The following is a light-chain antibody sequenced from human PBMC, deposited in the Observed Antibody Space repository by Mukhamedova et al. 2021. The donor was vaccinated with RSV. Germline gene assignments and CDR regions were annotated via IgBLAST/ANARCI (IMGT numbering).Light chain of an antibody. Sequence: RNDLAWYQQRPGTAPRLLIYAASTLQTGVPSRSSGSGSGTDFTLTISSLQPEDCATYFCLQDYNYPRTFGQGTKVEI. CDR3: LQDYNYPRT. V-gene: IGKV1-6*01. J-gene: IGKJ1*01. CDR1: RND. CDR2: AAS.